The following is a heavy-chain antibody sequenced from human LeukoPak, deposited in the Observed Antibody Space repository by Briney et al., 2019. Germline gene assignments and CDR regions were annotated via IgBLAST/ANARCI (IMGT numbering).Heavy chain of an antibody. CDR2: IYTSGST. V-gene: IGHV4-61*02. CDR1: GGSISSGSYY. J-gene: IGHJ6*03. CDR3: AREERLYSSSWYPRPYNLYMDV. D-gene: IGHD6-13*01. Sequence: SETLSLTCTVSGGSISSGSYYWSWIRQPAGRGLEWIGRIYTSGSTNYNPSLKSRVTMSVDTSKNQFSLKLTSVTAADTAVYYCAREERLYSSSWYPRPYNLYMDVWGKGTTVTICS.